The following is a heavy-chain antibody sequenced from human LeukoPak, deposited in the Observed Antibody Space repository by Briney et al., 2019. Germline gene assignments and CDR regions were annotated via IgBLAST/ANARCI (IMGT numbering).Heavy chain of an antibody. CDR1: GYTFTVYY. J-gene: IGHJ4*02. CDR2: IDPNSGGT. Sequence: GASVKVSCKASGYTFTVYYIHWARQVPGQGLEWMGWIDPNSGGTNYAQKFQGRVTMTRDTSINTAYMELSRLRSDDSAIYYCARAKRLPLDHWGQGALVTVSS. D-gene: IGHD1-26*01. CDR3: ARAKRLPLDH. V-gene: IGHV1-2*02.